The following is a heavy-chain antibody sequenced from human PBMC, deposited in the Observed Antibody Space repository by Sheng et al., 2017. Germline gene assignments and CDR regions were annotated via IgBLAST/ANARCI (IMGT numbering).Heavy chain of an antibody. CDR3: ARAPYTGGDYFGFFFDY. CDR1: GGSFSGYY. CDR2: VNHSGST. D-gene: IGHD3-16*01. J-gene: IGHJ4*02. V-gene: IGHV4-34*01. Sequence: QVQLQQWGAGLLKPSETLSLTCAVYGGSFSGYYWSWIRQPPREGAWSGLGKVNHSGSTNYNPSLKSRVTISVDTSKNQFSLKLSSVTAADTAVYYCARAPYTGGDYFGFFFDYWGQGTLVTVSS.